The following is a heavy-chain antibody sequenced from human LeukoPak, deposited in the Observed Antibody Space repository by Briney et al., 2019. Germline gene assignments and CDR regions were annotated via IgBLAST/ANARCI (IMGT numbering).Heavy chain of an antibody. V-gene: IGHV3-30*18. CDR2: ISYDGSNK. CDR1: GFTFSSSG. J-gene: IGHJ6*04. D-gene: IGHD2-2*01. Sequence: GGSLRLSCAASGFTFSSSGMHWVRQAPGRGLVGGAVISYDGSNKYYADSVKGRFTISRDKSKNTLYLQMNSLRAEDTAVYYCAKEVVVVPAAMDYYYYYYGMDVWGKGTTVTVSS. CDR3: AKEVVVVPAAMDYYYYYYGMDV.